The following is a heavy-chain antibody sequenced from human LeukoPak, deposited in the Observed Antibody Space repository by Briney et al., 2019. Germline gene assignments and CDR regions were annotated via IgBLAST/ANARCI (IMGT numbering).Heavy chain of an antibody. D-gene: IGHD1-26*01. CDR3: TRDHVPSTYSGSLNYLDY. J-gene: IGHJ4*02. CDR1: GFAFSSYW. Sequence: GGSLRLSCAASGFAFSSYWMHWVRQAPGKGLVWVSRINSDGSFASYADSVKGRFTISRDNAKNTLYLQMNSLRAEDTAVYYCTRDHVPSTYSGSLNYLDYWGQGTLVTVSS. V-gene: IGHV3-74*01. CDR2: INSDGSFA.